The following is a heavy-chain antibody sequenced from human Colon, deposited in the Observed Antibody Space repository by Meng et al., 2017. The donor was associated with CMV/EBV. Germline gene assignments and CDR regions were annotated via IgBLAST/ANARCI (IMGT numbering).Heavy chain of an antibody. CDR2: IYSGGST. Sequence: GGSLRLSCAASGFTFNDNYFNWVRQAPGKGLEWVSVIYSGGSTNYAESVKGRFTISRDTSNNMIYLQMSNLRAEDTAVYYCARGLSYSGGSAARAFDYWGQGTLVTVSS. J-gene: IGHJ4*02. CDR3: ARGLSYSGGSAARAFDY. CDR1: GFTFNDNY. D-gene: IGHD2-21*01. V-gene: IGHV3-53*01.